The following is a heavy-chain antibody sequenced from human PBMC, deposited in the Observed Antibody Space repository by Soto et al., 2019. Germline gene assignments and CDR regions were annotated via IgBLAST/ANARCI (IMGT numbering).Heavy chain of an antibody. J-gene: IGHJ4*02. CDR2: ISGSGAGT. D-gene: IGHD6-19*01. V-gene: IGHV3-23*01. Sequence: EIELLESGGGLVQPGGPLRLSCAASGFTFTTYAMGWVRQAPGKGLEWVSSISGSGAGTFYADSVKGRFTISRDNAKKMVYLQMNGLRADDTAVYYCAKEALTVAGNNFDSWGQGTLVTVSS. CDR1: GFTFTTYA. CDR3: AKEALTVAGNNFDS.